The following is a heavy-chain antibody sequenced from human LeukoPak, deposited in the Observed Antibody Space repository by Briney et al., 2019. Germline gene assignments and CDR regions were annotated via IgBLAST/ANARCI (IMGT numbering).Heavy chain of an antibody. CDR2: ISGSGGST. CDR1: GFTFSSYA. J-gene: IGHJ4*02. V-gene: IGHV3-23*01. CDR3: AKDKYSRTAGYFDY. Sequence: GGSLRLSCAASGFTFSSYAMSWVRQAPGKGPEWVSAISGSGGSTYYADSVKGRFTISRDNSKNTLYLQMNSLRAEDTAVYYCAKDKYSRTAGYFDYWGQGTLVTVSS. D-gene: IGHD6-6*01.